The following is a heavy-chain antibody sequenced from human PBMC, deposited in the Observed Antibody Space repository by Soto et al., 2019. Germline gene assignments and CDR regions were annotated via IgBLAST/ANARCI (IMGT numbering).Heavy chain of an antibody. J-gene: IGHJ6*02. Sequence: PGESLKISCNGYGYIFNAYRIVWVRQMPGKGLEWMGIIYPGDSETEYSPSFQGQVTISADKSISTAYLQWSALKASDTAMYYCARRNYYGSGSYGMDVWGQGTTVTVSS. V-gene: IGHV5-51*01. CDR3: ARRNYYGSGSYGMDV. D-gene: IGHD3-10*01. CDR1: GYIFNAYR. CDR2: IYPGDSET.